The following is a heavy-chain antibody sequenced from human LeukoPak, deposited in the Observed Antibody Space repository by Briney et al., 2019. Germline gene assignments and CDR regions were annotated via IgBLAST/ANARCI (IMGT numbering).Heavy chain of an antibody. D-gene: IGHD4-17*01. CDR3: AKVENYGDYFMVYGAFDI. V-gene: IGHV3-30*18. CDR1: GFTFSSYG. CDR2: ISYDGSNK. Sequence: GRSLRLSCAASGFTFSSYGIHWVRQAPGKGLEWVAVISYDGSNKYYADSVKGRFTISRDNSKNTLYLQMNSLRAEDTAVYYCAKVENYGDYFMVYGAFDIWGQGTMVTVSS. J-gene: IGHJ3*02.